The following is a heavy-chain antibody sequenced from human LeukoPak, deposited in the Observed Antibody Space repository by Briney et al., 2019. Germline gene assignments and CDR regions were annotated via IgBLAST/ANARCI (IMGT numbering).Heavy chain of an antibody. D-gene: IGHD2-2*01. V-gene: IGHV1-69*05. CDR3: ASLGYCSSTSCRLYFDY. CDR2: IIPIFGTA. J-gene: IGHJ4*02. CDR1: GGTFSSYA. Sequence: KISCKGSGGTFSSYAISWVRQAPGQGLEWMGGIIPIFGTANYAQKFQGRVTITTDESTSTAYMELSSLRSEDTAVYYCASLGYCSSTSCRLYFDYWGQGTLVTVSS.